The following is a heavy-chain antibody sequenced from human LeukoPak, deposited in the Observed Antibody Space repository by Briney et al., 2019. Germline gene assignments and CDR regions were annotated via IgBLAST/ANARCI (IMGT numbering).Heavy chain of an antibody. V-gene: IGHV4-39*06. D-gene: IGHD3-10*01. CDR1: GGSISSSSHH. J-gene: IGHJ3*02. Sequence: SETLSLTCTVSGGSISSSSHHWAWIRQPPGKGLEWIASIYYSGNTYYNPSLKSRVTISIDTSQNQFALKLSSVTAADTAVYYCARDWVKEGPGGAFDIWGQGTMVTVSS. CDR2: IYYSGNT. CDR3: ARDWVKEGPGGAFDI.